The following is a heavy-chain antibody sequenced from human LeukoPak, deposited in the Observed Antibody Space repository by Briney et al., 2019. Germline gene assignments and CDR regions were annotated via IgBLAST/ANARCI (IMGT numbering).Heavy chain of an antibody. J-gene: IGHJ5*02. V-gene: IGHV3-33*01. CDR3: ARDYFRGLGTHGWLDP. CDR1: GFTFRSHG. CDR2: VWYDDSKE. Sequence: PGGSLRLSCAASGFTFRSHGMHWVRQAPGKGLEWVAVVWYDDSKEYYADSVKGRFTISRDNSKNNLYLQMNSLRAEDTAVYYCARDYFRGLGTHGWLDPWGQGTLVTVSS. D-gene: IGHD3-16*01.